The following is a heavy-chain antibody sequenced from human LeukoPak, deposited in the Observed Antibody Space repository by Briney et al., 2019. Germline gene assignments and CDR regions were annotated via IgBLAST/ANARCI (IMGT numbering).Heavy chain of an antibody. Sequence: GGSLRLSCAASGFTFSDYGMTWVRQAPGKGLEWVSTISDGGSFTYYADSVKGRFTISRDNSKNTLLLQMNTLRAEDTAVYYCAKSRGSGSNMARGVNFDYWGQGTLVTVSS. CDR3: AKSRGSGSNMARGVNFDY. CDR2: ISDGGSFT. J-gene: IGHJ4*02. V-gene: IGHV3-23*01. CDR1: GFTFSDYG. D-gene: IGHD3-10*01.